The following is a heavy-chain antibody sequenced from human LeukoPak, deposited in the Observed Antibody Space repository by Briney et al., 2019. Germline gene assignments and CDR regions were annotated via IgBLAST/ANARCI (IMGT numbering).Heavy chain of an antibody. V-gene: IGHV4-59*01. J-gene: IGHJ6*03. D-gene: IGHD5-12*01. CDR1: GGSISSYY. CDR2: IYYSGST. Sequence: SETLSLTCTVSGGSISSYYWSRIRQPPGKGLEWIGYIYYSGSTNYNPSLKSRVTISVDTSKNQFSLKLSSVTAADTAVYYCARDRPHRVVATISPPRYYYYMDVWGKGTTVTVSS. CDR3: ARDRPHRVVATISPPRYYYYMDV.